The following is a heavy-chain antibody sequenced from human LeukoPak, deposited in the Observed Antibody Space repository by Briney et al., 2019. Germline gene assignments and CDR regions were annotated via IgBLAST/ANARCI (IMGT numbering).Heavy chain of an antibody. J-gene: IGHJ4*02. CDR1: GFTFSLYS. CDR2: ISSSSSYI. V-gene: IGHV3-21*01. D-gene: IGHD5-12*01. CDR3: ARGPSGYHNT. Sequence: GGSLRLSCAASGFTFSLYSMNWVRQAPGKGLEWVSSISSSSSYIYYADSMKGRFTISRDNAKNSLYLQMNSLRAEDTAVYYCARGPSGYHNTGGQGTLVTVSS.